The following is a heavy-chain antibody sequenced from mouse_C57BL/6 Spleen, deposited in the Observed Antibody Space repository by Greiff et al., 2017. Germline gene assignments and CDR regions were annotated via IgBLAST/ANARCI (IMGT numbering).Heavy chain of an antibody. J-gene: IGHJ1*03. CDR1: GFNIKDDY. D-gene: IGHD1-1*01. CDR2: IDPENGDT. V-gene: IGHV14-4*01. Sequence: VQLQQSGAELVRPGASVKLSCTASGFNIKDDYMHWVKQRPEQGLEWIGWIDPENGDTEYASKFQGKATITADTSSNTAYLQLSSLTSEDTAVYYCTTFILRGRGYFDVGGTGTTVTVSS. CDR3: TTFILRGRGYFDV.